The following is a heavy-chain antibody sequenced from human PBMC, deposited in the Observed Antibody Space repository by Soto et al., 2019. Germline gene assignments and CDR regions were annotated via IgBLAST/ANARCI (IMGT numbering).Heavy chain of an antibody. V-gene: IGHV1-18*01. CDR1: GYTFTSYG. Sequence: ASVKVSCKASGYTFTSYGISWVRQAPGQGLEWMGWISAYNGNTNYAQKLQGRVTMTTDTSTSTAYMELRSLRSEDTAVYYCARGLALLWFGGYYYYGMDVWGQGTTVTVSS. CDR3: ARGLALLWFGGYYYYGMDV. CDR2: ISAYNGNT. D-gene: IGHD3-10*01. J-gene: IGHJ6*02.